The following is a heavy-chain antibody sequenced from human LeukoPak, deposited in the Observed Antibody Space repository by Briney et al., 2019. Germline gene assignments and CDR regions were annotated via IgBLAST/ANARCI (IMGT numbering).Heavy chain of an antibody. D-gene: IGHD1-1*01. V-gene: IGHV4-61*02. CDR2: IYTSGST. CDR1: GGSISSGSYY. Sequence: PSETLTLTCTVSGGSISSGSYYWSWIRQPAGKGLEWIGRIYTSGSTNYNPSLKSRVTISVDTSKNQFSLKLSSVTAADTAVYYCARGLEVTLDYWGQGTLVTVSS. J-gene: IGHJ4*02. CDR3: ARGLEVTLDY.